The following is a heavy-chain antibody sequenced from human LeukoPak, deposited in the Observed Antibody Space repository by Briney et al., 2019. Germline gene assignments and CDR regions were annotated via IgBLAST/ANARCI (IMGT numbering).Heavy chain of an antibody. J-gene: IGHJ4*02. CDR3: ACFFQAEDGIRDYYFDY. CDR2: INPNSGGT. CDR1: GYTFTGYY. V-gene: IGHV1-2*02. D-gene: IGHD3-9*01. Sequence: GASVKVSCKASGYTFTGYYMHWVRQAPGQGLKWMEWINPNSGGTNYAQEFQGRVTMTRDTSISTAYMELSRLRSDDTAVYYCACFFQAEDGIRDYYFDYWGQGTLVTVSS.